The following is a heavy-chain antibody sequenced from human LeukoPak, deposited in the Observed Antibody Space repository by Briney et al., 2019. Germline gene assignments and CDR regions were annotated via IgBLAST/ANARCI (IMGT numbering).Heavy chain of an antibody. CDR3: ARSSYSSGFNDAFDI. CDR2: INWNGGST. Sequence: GGSLRLSCAASGFTFDDYGMSWVRQAPGKGLEWVSGINWNGGSTGYADSAKGRFAISRDNAKNSLYLQMNSLRAEDTALYHCARSSYSSGFNDAFDIWGQGTMVTVSS. CDR1: GFTFDDYG. D-gene: IGHD6-19*01. V-gene: IGHV3-20*01. J-gene: IGHJ3*02.